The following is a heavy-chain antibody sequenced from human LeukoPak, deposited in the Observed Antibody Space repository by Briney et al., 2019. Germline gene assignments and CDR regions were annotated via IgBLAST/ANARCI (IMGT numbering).Heavy chain of an antibody. V-gene: IGHV3-11*01. Sequence: GGSLRLSCAASGFTLSDYYMSWIRQAPGKGLEWVSYISSSGSTIYYADSVKGRFTISRDNAKNSLYLQMNSLRAEDTAVYYCARDFWYSSGQPDYWGQGTLVTVSS. D-gene: IGHD6-19*01. CDR2: ISSSGSTI. CDR3: ARDFWYSSGQPDY. CDR1: GFTLSDYY. J-gene: IGHJ4*02.